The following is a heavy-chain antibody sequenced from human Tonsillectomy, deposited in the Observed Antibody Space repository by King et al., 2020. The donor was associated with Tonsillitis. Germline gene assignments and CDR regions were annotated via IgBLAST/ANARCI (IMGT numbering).Heavy chain of an antibody. J-gene: IGHJ4*02. CDR2: INHSGST. D-gene: IGHD2-2*01. Sequence: VQLQQWGAGLLKPSETLSLTCAVYGGSFSGYYWSWIRQPPGKGLEWIGEINHSGSTNYNPSLKSRVTISVDTSKNQFSLKLSSVTAADTAVYYCARTGYCSSTSCYGSDYWGQGTLVTVSS. CDR1: GGSFSGYY. CDR3: ARTGYCSSTSCYGSDY. V-gene: IGHV4-34*01.